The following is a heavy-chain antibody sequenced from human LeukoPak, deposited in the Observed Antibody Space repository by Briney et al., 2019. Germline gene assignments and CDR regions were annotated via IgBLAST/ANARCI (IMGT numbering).Heavy chain of an antibody. D-gene: IGHD3-22*01. CDR3: AKGSYYDSSGSFYFDY. V-gene: IGHV3-23*01. CDR2: ISGSGDNT. Sequence: GGSLRLSCAASGFTFSSYSMSWVRQAPGKGLEWVSGISGSGDNTYYADSVKGRFTISRDNSKNTLYVQVNSLGTEDTAAYYCAKGSYYDSSGSFYFDYWGQGTLVTVSS. J-gene: IGHJ4*02. CDR1: GFTFSSYS.